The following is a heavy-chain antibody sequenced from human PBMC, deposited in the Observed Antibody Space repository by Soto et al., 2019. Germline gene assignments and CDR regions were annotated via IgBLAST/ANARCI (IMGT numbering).Heavy chain of an antibody. V-gene: IGHV3-13*01. D-gene: IGHD3-16*01. Sequence: EVQLVESGGGLVQPGGSLRLSCAASGFTFSSYDMHWVRQVAGKGLEWVSAIGVAGDTYYPDSVKGRCTISRENAKTSLYLQMSRLAGIDTAVYYWARGGWGSNAYEGGSRIDYWGHGHLVTVS. CDR2: IGVAGDT. CDR3: ARGGWGSNAYEGGSRIDY. CDR1: GFTFSSYD. J-gene: IGHJ4*01.